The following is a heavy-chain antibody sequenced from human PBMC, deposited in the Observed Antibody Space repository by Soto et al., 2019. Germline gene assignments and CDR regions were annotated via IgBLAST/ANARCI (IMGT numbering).Heavy chain of an antibody. CDR3: ASVTTSRGYYYYGMDV. CDR2: IYTSGST. Sequence: KLPETLSLTCTVAGGSISSYYWSWIRQPAGKGLEWIGRIYTSGSTNYNPSLKSRVTMSVDTSKNQFSLKLSSVTAADTAVYYCASVTTSRGYYYYGMDVWGQGTTVTVSS. D-gene: IGHD4-17*01. V-gene: IGHV4-4*07. J-gene: IGHJ6*02. CDR1: GGSISSYY.